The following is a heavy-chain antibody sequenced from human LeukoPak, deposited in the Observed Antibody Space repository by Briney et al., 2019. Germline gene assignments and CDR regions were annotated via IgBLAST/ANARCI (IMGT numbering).Heavy chain of an antibody. CDR1: GNSISSGDNY. Sequence: PSETLSLTCTVSGNSISSGDNYWSWIRQPAGKGLEWIGRIYTSGSTNYNPSLKSRVTISGDTSKNQFSLRLSSVTAADTAVYYCARGFYGSGSYSPPYYYMDVWGKGTTVTISS. CDR2: IYTSGST. D-gene: IGHD3-10*01. CDR3: ARGFYGSGSYSPPYYYMDV. V-gene: IGHV4-61*02. J-gene: IGHJ6*03.